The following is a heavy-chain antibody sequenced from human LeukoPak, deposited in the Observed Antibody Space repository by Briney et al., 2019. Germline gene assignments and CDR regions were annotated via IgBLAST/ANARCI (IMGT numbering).Heavy chain of an antibody. V-gene: IGHV3-30*04. CDR2: IPYDGSNK. J-gene: IGHJ4*02. CDR1: GFTFSSYA. D-gene: IGHD6-13*01. CDR3: VRGAYSSSWLNFDY. Sequence: GRTLRLSCAASGFTFSSYAMHWVRQAPGNGPEWVALIPYDGSNKYYADSVKGRFTVSRDNSKNTLYLQMNSLRAEDTAVYYCVRGAYSSSWLNFDYWGQGTLVTVSS.